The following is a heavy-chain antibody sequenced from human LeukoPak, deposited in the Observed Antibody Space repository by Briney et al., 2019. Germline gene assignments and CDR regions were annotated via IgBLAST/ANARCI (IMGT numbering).Heavy chain of an antibody. D-gene: IGHD3-16*02. CDR2: ISAYNGNT. V-gene: IGHV1-18*01. CDR1: GYTFTSYG. Sequence: GASVKVSCKASGYTFTSYGISWVRQAPGQGLEWMGWISAYNGNTNYAQKLQGRVTMTTDTSTSTAYMELRSLRSDDTAVYYCARDWVNYYDYVWGSYRWTSNDAFDIWGQGTMVTVSS. J-gene: IGHJ3*02. CDR3: ARDWVNYYDYVWGSYRWTSNDAFDI.